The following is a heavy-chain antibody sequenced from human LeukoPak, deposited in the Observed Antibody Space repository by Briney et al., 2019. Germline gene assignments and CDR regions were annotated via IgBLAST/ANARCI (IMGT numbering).Heavy chain of an antibody. V-gene: IGHV3-49*04. J-gene: IGHJ4*02. Sequence: GGSLRLSCTGSGFTFGDYAMNWVRQAPGKGLEWVGFIRSKVYGGTPEYAASVKGRFTISRDDSQGIAYLQMNSLKTEDTAVYYCTRDQTPYYWGQGTLVTVSS. CDR2: IRSKVYGGTP. CDR3: TRDQTPYY. CDR1: GFTFGDYA.